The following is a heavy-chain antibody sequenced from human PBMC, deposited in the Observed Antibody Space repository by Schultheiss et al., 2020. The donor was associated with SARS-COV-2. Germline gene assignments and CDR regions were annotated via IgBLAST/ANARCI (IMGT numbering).Heavy chain of an antibody. Sequence: SETLSLTCTVSGGSISSGGYFWSWVRQPPGKGLEWIGYIHYTGSTNYNPSLKSRVTISVDTSKNQFSLRLSSVTAADTAVYYCARGGVRVPHFFDYWGQGTLVTVSS. J-gene: IGHJ4*02. CDR3: ARGGVRVPHFFDY. V-gene: IGHV4-61*08. D-gene: IGHD3-16*01. CDR1: GGSISSGGYF. CDR2: IHYTGST.